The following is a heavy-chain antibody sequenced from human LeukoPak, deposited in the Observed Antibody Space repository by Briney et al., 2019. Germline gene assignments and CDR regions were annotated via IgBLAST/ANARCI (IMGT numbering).Heavy chain of an antibody. CDR1: GYTFTSYD. Sequence: GASVKVSCKASGYTFTSYDINWVPQATGQGLEWMGWMKPNSGNTGYAQKFQGRVTISRNTSISTAYMELSSLRSEDTAVYYCARYSGYEQSVDYWGQGTLVTVSS. CDR3: ARYSGYEQSVDY. V-gene: IGHV1-8*03. D-gene: IGHD5-12*01. CDR2: MKPNSGNT. J-gene: IGHJ4*02.